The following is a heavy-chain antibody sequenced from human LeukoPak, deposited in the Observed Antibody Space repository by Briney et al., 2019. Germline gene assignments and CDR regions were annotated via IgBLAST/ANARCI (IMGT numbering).Heavy chain of an antibody. D-gene: IGHD3-10*01. CDR1: GFTFSNFG. J-gene: IGHJ4*02. CDR2: ITSGVGIT. Sequence: PGGSLRLSCAASGFTFSNFGMNWVRQAPGKGLEWVSIITSGVGITYYADSVKGRFTVSRDNSKSTLCLQMNSLSAEDTAVYYCAKGDYYDFDYWGQGTLVTVSS. CDR3: AKGDYYDFDY. V-gene: IGHV3-23*01.